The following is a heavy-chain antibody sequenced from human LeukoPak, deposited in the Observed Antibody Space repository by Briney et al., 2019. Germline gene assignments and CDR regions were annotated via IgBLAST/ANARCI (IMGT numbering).Heavy chain of an antibody. Sequence: GGSLRLSCAASGFTFSSYAMHWVRQAPGKGLEWVAVISYDGSNKYYADSVKGRFTISRDNSKNTLYLQMNSLRAEDTAVYYCARGPSYCSSTSCLLYYYYYMDVWGKGTTVTVSS. J-gene: IGHJ6*03. D-gene: IGHD2-2*01. V-gene: IGHV3-30-3*01. CDR1: GFTFSSYA. CDR3: ARGPSYCSSTSCLLYYYYYMDV. CDR2: ISYDGSNK.